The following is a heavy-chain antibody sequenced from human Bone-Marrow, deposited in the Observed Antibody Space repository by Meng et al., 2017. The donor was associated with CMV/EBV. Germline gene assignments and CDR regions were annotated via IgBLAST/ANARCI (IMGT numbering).Heavy chain of an antibody. CDR1: GFTFSSYW. J-gene: IGHJ3*02. V-gene: IGHV3-74*01. Sequence: GGSLRLSCAASGFTFSSYWMHWGRQVPGKGLVWVSRINRDGSITGYADSVKGRFTFSRDNAKNTLYLQMNSLRAEDTAVYFCARGSKYYYDTTGYYAFDIWGQGTMVTVSS. CDR2: INRDGSIT. CDR3: ARGSKYYYDTTGYYAFDI. D-gene: IGHD3-22*01.